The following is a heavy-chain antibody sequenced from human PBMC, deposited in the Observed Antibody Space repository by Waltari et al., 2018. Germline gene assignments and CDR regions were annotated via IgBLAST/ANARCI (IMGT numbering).Heavy chain of an antibody. CDR3: ARTVAAAGGFYYYYGMDV. CDR2: IYYSGST. CDR1: GGSISSYY. D-gene: IGHD6-13*01. Sequence: QVQLQESGPGLVKPSETLSLTCTVSGGSISSYYWSWLRQPPGKGVEWIGYIYYSGSTNYNPSREGRVTRSVDTSKNQFSLKLSSVSAADTAVYYCARTVAAAGGFYYYYGMDVWGQGTTVTVSS. J-gene: IGHJ6*02. V-gene: IGHV4-59*01.